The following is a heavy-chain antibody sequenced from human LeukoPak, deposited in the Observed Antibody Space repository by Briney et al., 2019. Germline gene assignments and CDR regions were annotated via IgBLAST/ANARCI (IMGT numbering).Heavy chain of an antibody. CDR2: IYRGST. D-gene: IGHD4-17*01. Sequence: SETLSLTCTVSGVSNRTYYWNWIRQPPGKGPEWIGYIYRGSTNYDPSFESRVTISVDTSKNQFSLKLSSVTAADTAVYYCARGGDYEIDYWGQGILVTVSS. V-gene: IGHV4-59*01. J-gene: IGHJ4*02. CDR1: GVSNRTYY. CDR3: ARGGDYEIDY.